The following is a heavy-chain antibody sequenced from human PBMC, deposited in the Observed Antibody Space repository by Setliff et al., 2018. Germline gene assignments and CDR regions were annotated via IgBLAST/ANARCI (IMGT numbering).Heavy chain of an antibody. D-gene: IGHD6-13*01. CDR3: STRTVAARSLDT. CDR2: IKQDESEK. V-gene: IGHV3-7*01. CDR1: GFTFTNYW. J-gene: IGHJ5*02. Sequence: PGGSLRLSCAASGFTFTNYWINWVRQAPGKGLEWVANIKQDESEKHYVGSVKGRFTIPRDNAKNSLYLQLNSLRAEDTAVYYCSTRTVAARSLDTWGQGTLVTVSS.